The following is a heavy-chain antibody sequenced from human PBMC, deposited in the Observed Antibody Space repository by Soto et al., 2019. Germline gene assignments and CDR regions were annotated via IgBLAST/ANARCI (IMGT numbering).Heavy chain of an antibody. J-gene: IGHJ3*02. V-gene: IGHV5-51*01. D-gene: IGHD5-12*01. CDR2: IYPGDSDT. Sequence: GASVKGSCKGSGYVFTSYWIGWLRRMPGEGLEWMGIIYPGDSDTRYSPSFQGQVTIAADKSISTAYLQWSSLKASDTAMFYCARLRKTWMDALDIWGQGTMVTVSS. CDR1: GYVFTSYW. CDR3: ARLRKTWMDALDI.